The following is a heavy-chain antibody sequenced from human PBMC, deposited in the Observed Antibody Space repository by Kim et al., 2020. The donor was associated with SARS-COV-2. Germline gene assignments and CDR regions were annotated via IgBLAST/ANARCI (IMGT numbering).Heavy chain of an antibody. CDR2: INAGNGNT. D-gene: IGHD6-19*01. Sequence: ASVKVSCKASGYTFTSYAMHWVRQAPGQRLEWMGWINAGNGNTKYSQKFQGRVTITRDTSASTAYMELSSLRSEDTAVYYGARDLGIAVAGYFDYWGQGTLVTVSS. V-gene: IGHV1-3*01. CDR3: ARDLGIAVAGYFDY. CDR1: GYTFTSYA. J-gene: IGHJ4*02.